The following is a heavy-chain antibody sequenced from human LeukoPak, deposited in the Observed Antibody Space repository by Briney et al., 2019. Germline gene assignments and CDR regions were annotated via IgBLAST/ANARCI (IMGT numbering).Heavy chain of an antibody. CDR1: GFTFSSYA. Sequence: PGWSLRLSCAASGFTFSSYAMHWVRQAPGKGLEWVALISYDGSNKYYADSVKGRFTISRDNSKNTLYLQMNSLRAEDTAVYYCAKFFTGEHVRAFDIWGQGTMVTVSS. V-gene: IGHV3-30*18. J-gene: IGHJ3*02. CDR2: ISYDGSNK. D-gene: IGHD3-10*02. CDR3: AKFFTGEHVRAFDI.